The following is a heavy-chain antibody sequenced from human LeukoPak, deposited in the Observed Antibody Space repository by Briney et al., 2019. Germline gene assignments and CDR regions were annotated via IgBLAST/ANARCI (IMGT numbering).Heavy chain of an antibody. D-gene: IGHD3-22*01. CDR1: GGSFSGYY. J-gene: IGHJ3*02. V-gene: IGHV4-34*12. CDR2: IVDSGRT. Sequence: PSETLSLTCVMYGGSFSGYYWSWVRQPPGKGLEWVGEIVDSGRTNYNPSLKSRVTISAATSKNQFSLKLSSVTAADTAVYYCARKLPPYYYDSSGYLDAFDIWGQGTMVTVSS. CDR3: ARKLPPYYYDSSGYLDAFDI.